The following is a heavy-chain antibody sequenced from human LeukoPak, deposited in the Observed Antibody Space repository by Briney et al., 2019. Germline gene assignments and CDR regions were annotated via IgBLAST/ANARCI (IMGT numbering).Heavy chain of an antibody. D-gene: IGHD6-19*01. CDR1: GDXVSNNSAA. J-gene: IGHJ4*02. Sequence: SQTLSLTCAISGDXVSNNSAAWNWIRQSPSRGLEWLGRTYYRSKWYNDYAVSVKSRITINPDTSKNQFSLQVNSVTPEDTAVYYCARAPTPIIAVAGSFDYWGREPWSPSPQ. CDR2: TYYRSKWYN. CDR3: ARAPTPIIAVAGSFDY. V-gene: IGHV6-1*01.